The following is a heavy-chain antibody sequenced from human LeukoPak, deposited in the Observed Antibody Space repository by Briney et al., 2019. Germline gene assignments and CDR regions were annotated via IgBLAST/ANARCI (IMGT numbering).Heavy chain of an antibody. D-gene: IGHD3-3*01. CDR2: IIPIFGTA. CDR1: GGTFSSYA. J-gene: IGHJ4*02. CDR3: ATAPLINYDFWSGYTY. Sequence: SVKVSCKASGGTFSSYAISWVRQAPGQGLEWMGGIIPIFGTANYAQKFQGRVTMTEDTSTDTAYMELSSLRSEDTAVYYCATAPLINYDFWSGYTYWGQGTLVTVSS. V-gene: IGHV1-69*06.